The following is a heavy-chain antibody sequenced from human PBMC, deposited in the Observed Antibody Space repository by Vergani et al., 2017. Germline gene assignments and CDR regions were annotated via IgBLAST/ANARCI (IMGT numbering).Heavy chain of an antibody. V-gene: IGHV3-30*03. CDR3: AIELSGSYSSGDAFDL. CDR1: GFTFSSYG. J-gene: IGHJ3*01. Sequence: QVQLVESGGGVVQPGRSLRLSCAASGFTFSSYGMHWVRQAPGKGLEWVAVISYDGSNKYYADSVKGRFTISRDNSKNTLYLQMNSLRAEDTAVYYCAIELSGSYSSGDAFDLWGQGTMVTVSS. D-gene: IGHD1-26*01. CDR2: ISYDGSNK.